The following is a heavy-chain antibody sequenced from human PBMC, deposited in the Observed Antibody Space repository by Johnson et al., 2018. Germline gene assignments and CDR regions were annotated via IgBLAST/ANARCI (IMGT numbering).Heavy chain of an antibody. CDR1: GFTFSNAW. CDR2: IKSKTDGGTT. Sequence: EVQLVESGGGLVKPGGSLRLSCAASGFTFSNAWMNWVRQAPGKGLEWVGRIKSKTDGGTTDYAAPVKGRFTISRDDSKKTLDLQMNSLKTEDTAVYDCTTGGWQWLVGGAFDIWGQVTMVTVSS. V-gene: IGHV3-15*07. CDR3: TTGGWQWLVGGAFDI. D-gene: IGHD6-19*01. J-gene: IGHJ3*02.